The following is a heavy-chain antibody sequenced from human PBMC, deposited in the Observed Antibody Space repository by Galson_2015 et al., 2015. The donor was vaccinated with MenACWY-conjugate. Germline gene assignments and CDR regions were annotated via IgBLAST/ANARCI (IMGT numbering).Heavy chain of an antibody. V-gene: IGHV3-23*01. CDR3: AKVDAYYDSSGYFQH. CDR2: ISGSGGST. CDR1: GFTFSSYA. J-gene: IGHJ1*01. D-gene: IGHD3-22*01. Sequence: SLRLSCAASGFTFSSYAMSWVRQAPGKGLEWVSAISGSGGSTYYADSVKGRFTISRDNPKNTLYLQMNSLRAEDTAVYYCAKVDAYYDSSGYFQHWGQGTLVTVSS.